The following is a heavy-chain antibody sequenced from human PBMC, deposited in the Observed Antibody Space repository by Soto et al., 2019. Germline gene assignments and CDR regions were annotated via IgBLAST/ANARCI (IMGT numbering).Heavy chain of an antibody. CDR3: ARVNSATGSMHFDH. CDR1: TFNFTSYS. Sequence: PGGSLRLSCAGSTFNFTSYSLNWVRQAPGKGLEWVSSISATNTYIFYADSVKGRFTISRDNAQNSVSLQMNSLRAEDTALYYCARVNSATGSMHFDHWGQGTLVTVSS. D-gene: IGHD3-9*01. V-gene: IGHV3-21*01. J-gene: IGHJ4*02. CDR2: ISATNTYI.